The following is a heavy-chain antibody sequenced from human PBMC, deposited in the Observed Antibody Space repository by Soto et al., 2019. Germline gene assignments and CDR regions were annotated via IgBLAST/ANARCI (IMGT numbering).Heavy chain of an antibody. J-gene: IGHJ6*02. Sequence: SETLSLTCTVSGGSISSSSYYWGWIRQPPGKGLEWIGSIYYSGSTYYNPSLKSRVTISVDTSKNQFSLKLSSVTAADTAVYYCASTLRFGELSGYYYYYGMDVWGQGTTVTVSS. V-gene: IGHV4-39*01. CDR1: GGSISSSSYY. CDR2: IYYSGST. D-gene: IGHD3-10*01. CDR3: ASTLRFGELSGYYYYYGMDV.